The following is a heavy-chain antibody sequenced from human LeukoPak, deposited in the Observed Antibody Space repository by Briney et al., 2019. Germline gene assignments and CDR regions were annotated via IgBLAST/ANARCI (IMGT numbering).Heavy chain of an antibody. V-gene: IGHV1-69*13. J-gene: IGHJ3*01. CDR1: GGTFSSYA. Sequence: ASVKVSCKASGGTFSSYAISWVRQAPGQGLEWMGGIIPIFGTANYAQKFQGRVTITADESTSTAYMELSSLRSEDTAVYYCAWPANLYYSADAFALWGQGTLVTVSS. D-gene: IGHD2/OR15-2a*01. CDR3: AWPANLYYSADAFAL. CDR2: IIPIFGTA.